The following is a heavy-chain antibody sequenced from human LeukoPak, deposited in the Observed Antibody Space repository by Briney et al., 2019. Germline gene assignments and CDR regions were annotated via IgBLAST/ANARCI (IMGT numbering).Heavy chain of an antibody. D-gene: IGHD2-2*01. Sequence: PGGSLRLSCAASGFTFSSYSMNWVRQAPGKGLEWVSYISSSSSTIYYADSVKGRFTISRDNAKNSLYLQMNSLRAEDTAVYYCARVGDCSSTSCPDAFDIWGQGTMVTVSS. CDR1: GFTFSSYS. J-gene: IGHJ3*02. V-gene: IGHV3-48*01. CDR3: ARVGDCSSTSCPDAFDI. CDR2: ISSSSSTI.